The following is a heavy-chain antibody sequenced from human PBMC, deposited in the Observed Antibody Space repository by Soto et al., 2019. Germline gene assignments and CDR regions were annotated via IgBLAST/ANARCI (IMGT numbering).Heavy chain of an antibody. CDR1: GFTFSSYA. J-gene: IGHJ4*02. CDR3: ARADTAMVALDY. CDR2: ISYDGSNK. V-gene: IGHV3-30-3*01. Sequence: PGGSLRLSCAASGFTFSSYAMHWVRQAPGKGLEWVAVISYDGSNKYYADSVKGRFTISRDNSKNTLYLQMNSLRAEDTAVYYCARADTAMVALDYWGQGSLVTVSS. D-gene: IGHD5-18*01.